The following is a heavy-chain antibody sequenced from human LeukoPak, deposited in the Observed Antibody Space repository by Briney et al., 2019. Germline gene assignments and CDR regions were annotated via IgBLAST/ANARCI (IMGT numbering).Heavy chain of an antibody. Sequence: PGRSLRLSCAASGFTFSSYAMHWVRQAPGKGLEWVAVISYDGSNKYYADSVKGRFTISRDNSKNTLYLQMNSLRAEDTAVYYCARDSANLYFDYWGQGTLVTVSS. CDR3: ARDSANLYFDY. V-gene: IGHV3-30-3*01. J-gene: IGHJ4*02. CDR2: ISYDGSNK. D-gene: IGHD3-10*01. CDR1: GFTFSSYA.